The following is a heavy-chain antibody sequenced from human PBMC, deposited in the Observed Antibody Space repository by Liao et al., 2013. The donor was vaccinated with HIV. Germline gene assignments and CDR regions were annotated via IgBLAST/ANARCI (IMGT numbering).Heavy chain of an antibody. J-gene: IGHJ4*02. CDR3: ARGGCSSTTCRFDF. CDR2: IYYSGST. V-gene: IGHV4-59*08. D-gene: IGHD2-2*01. CDR1: GGSISNYY. Sequence: QVQLQESGPGLVKPSQTLSLTCNVSGGSISNYYWNWIRQPPGKGLEWIGYIYYSGSTNYNPSLKSRVTISVDTSKNQFSLKLSSVTAADTAVYYCARGGCSSTTCRFDFWGQGTLVTVSS.